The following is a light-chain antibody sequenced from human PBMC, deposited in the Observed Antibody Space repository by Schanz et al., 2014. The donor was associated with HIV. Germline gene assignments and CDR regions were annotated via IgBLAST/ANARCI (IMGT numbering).Light chain of an antibody. Sequence: QSVLTQPPSLSGAPGQRVSLSCNGTSSNIGAGYDVHWYQQLPGTAPKLLIYGNSNRPSGVPDRFSGSKSGTSASLAISGLRSDDEADYYCAAWDDGLSGRVFGGGTKLTVL. CDR1: SSNIGAGYD. CDR3: AAWDDGLSGRV. V-gene: IGLV1-40*01. CDR2: GNS. J-gene: IGLJ3*02.